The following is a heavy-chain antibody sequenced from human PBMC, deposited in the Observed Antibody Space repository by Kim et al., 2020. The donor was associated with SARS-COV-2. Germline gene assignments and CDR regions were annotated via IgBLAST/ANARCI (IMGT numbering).Heavy chain of an antibody. CDR2: IYYSGST. Sequence: SETLSLTCTVSGGSISSGCHYWSWIRQHPGKGLEWIGYIYYSGSTYYNPSPKSRVTISVDTSKNQFSLKLSSVTAADTAVYYCARGGMYYLFVIWGEGTLVTVSS. J-gene: IGHJ3*02. V-gene: IGHV4-31*03. CDR3: ARGGMYYLFVI. D-gene: IGHD2-8*01. CDR1: GGSISSGCHY.